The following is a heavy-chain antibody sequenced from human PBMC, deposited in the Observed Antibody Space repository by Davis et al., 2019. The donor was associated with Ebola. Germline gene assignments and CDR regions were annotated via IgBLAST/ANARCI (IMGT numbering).Heavy chain of an antibody. CDR2: INAGNGNT. J-gene: IGHJ6*02. D-gene: IGHD1-14*01. V-gene: IGHV1-3*01. Sequence: ASVKVSCKASGYTFTSYAMHWVRQAPGQRLEWMGWINAGNGNTKYSQKFQGRVTITRDTSASTAYMELSSLRSEDTAVYYCVRSGVRGYYNGMDVWGQGTTVSVSS. CDR3: VRSGVRGYYNGMDV. CDR1: GYTFTSYA.